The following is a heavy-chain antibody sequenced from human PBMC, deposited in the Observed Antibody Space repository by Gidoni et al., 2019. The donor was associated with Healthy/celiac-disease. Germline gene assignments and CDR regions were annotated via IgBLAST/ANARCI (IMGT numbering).Heavy chain of an antibody. V-gene: IGHV3-66*02. CDR3: ARQRPPRYSSSSGLLNDY. D-gene: IGHD6-6*01. J-gene: IGHJ4*02. Sequence: GSTYYADSVKGRFTISRDNSKNTLYLQMNSLRAEDTAVYYCARQRPPRYSSSSGLLNDYWGQGTLVTVSS. CDR2: GST.